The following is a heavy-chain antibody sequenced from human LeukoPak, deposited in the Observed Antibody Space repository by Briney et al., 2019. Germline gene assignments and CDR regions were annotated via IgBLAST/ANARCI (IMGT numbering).Heavy chain of an antibody. D-gene: IGHD6-19*01. Sequence: SETLSLTCTVSGDSISSYDWSWSRQPPGQGLQWLAYISYNGNTKTNPSLKSRVTISRDTSKNQFSLKLTSVTAADTAVYFCAKSDNNGWPLHWHFDLWGRGTLVTVSS. J-gene: IGHJ2*01. CDR2: ISYNGNT. V-gene: IGHV4-59*01. CDR3: AKSDNNGWPLHWHFDL. CDR1: GDSISSYD.